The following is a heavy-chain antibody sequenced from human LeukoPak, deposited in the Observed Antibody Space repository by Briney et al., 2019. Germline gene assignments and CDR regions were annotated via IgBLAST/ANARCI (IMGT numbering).Heavy chain of an antibody. CDR3: AKDQVPQQLVRYFDY. CDR1: GFTFSNYA. J-gene: IGHJ4*02. D-gene: IGHD6-13*01. V-gene: IGHV3-23*01. Sequence: GGSLRLSRAPSGFTFSNYAMSWVRQAPGRGREWVSAMSDSGGKTYYVDSVGGRFTISRDNSKNKLYLQMSSLRAEDKAVYYCAKDQVPQQLVRYFDYWGQGTLVTVSS. CDR2: MSDSGGKT.